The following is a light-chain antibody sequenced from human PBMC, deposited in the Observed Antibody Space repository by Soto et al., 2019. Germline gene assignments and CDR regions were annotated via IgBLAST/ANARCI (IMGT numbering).Light chain of an antibody. Sequence: DIVMTQSPLSLPVTPGEPASISCRSSQSLLQSNGYNYLGWYLQKPGQSPQLLIYLGSNRASGVPDRFSGSGSGTDFTLKISRVEAEDVGVYFCMQALQTITFGQGTRLEIK. V-gene: IGKV2-28*01. CDR3: MQALQTIT. CDR2: LGS. J-gene: IGKJ5*01. CDR1: QSLLQSNGYNY.